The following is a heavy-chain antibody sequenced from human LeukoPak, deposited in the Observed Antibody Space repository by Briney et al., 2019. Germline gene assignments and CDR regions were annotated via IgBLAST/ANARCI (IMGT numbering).Heavy chain of an antibody. D-gene: IGHD7-27*01. V-gene: IGHV4-61*02. J-gene: IGHJ3*02. Sequence: PSETLSLTCTVSGVSISSGSYYWSWIRQPAGKGLEWIGRIYTSGSTNYNPSLKSRVTISVDTSKNQFSLKLSSVTAADTAVYYCARDSGPASTGGAFDIWGQGTMVTVSS. CDR3: ARDSGPASTGGAFDI. CDR2: IYTSGST. CDR1: GVSISSGSYY.